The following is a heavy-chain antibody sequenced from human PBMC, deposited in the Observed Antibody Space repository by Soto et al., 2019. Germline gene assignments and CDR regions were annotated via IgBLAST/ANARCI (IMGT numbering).Heavy chain of an antibody. V-gene: IGHV1-46*01. Sequence: ASVKVSCKASGYTFTSYYMHWVRQAPGQGLEWMGIINPSGGSTSYAQKFQGRVTMTRDTSTSTVYMELSSLRSEDTAVYYCARDGFVVVVPAAYYYYGMDVWGQGTTVTVSS. CDR1: GYTFTSYY. CDR3: ARDGFVVVVPAAYYYYGMDV. J-gene: IGHJ6*02. D-gene: IGHD2-2*01. CDR2: INPSGGST.